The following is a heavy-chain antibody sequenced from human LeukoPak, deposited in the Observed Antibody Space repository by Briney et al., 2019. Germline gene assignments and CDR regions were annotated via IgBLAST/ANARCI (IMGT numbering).Heavy chain of an antibody. CDR2: ISYDGSNK. Sequence: GGSLRLSCAASGFTFSSYGMHWVRQAPGKGLEWVAVISYDGSNKYYADSVKGRFTISRDNSKNTLYLQMNSLRAEDTAVSYCAREGYYYDSSGYRPYYYGMDVWGQGTTVTVSS. D-gene: IGHD3-22*01. V-gene: IGHV3-30*03. CDR1: GFTFSSYG. J-gene: IGHJ6*02. CDR3: AREGYYYDSSGYRPYYYGMDV.